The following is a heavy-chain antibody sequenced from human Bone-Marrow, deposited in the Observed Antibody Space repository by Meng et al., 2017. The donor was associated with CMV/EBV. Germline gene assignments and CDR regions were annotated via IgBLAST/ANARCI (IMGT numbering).Heavy chain of an antibody. CDR2: IDPNGGGT. Sequence: ASLKNSCKASEYTFTGDYIHWVRQAPGQGLEWMGWIDPNGGGTNYAQKFQDRVTMTSDTSIRTAYMELSRLRSDDTALYYCARERFLVPAASPDYYYYGMDVWGQGTSATFSS. D-gene: IGHD2-2*01. J-gene: IGHJ6*02. CDR1: EYTFTGDY. V-gene: IGHV1-2*02. CDR3: ARERFLVPAASPDYYYYGMDV.